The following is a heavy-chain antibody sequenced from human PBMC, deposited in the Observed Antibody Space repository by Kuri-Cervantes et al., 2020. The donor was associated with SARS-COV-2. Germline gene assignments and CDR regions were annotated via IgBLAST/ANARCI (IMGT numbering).Heavy chain of an antibody. D-gene: IGHD2-2*02. V-gene: IGHV3-21*03. Sequence: GESLKISCAASGFTFSSYSMNWVRQAPGKGLEWVSSISSSSYIYYADSVKGRFTISRDNAKNSLYLQMNSLKTEDTAVYYCTATRDKDIVVVPAAIPGPNFDYWGQGTLVTVSS. CDR2: ISSSSYI. CDR1: GFTFSSYS. CDR3: TATRDKDIVVVPAAIPGPNFDY. J-gene: IGHJ4*02.